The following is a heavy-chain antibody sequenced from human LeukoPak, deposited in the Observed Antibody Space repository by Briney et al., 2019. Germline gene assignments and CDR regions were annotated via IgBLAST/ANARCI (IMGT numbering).Heavy chain of an antibody. D-gene: IGHD2-2*02. CDR1: GGSIRNYY. J-gene: IGHJ5*02. V-gene: IGHV4-4*07. Sequence: SETLSLTCTVSGGSIRNYYWSWIRQSAEKGLEWIGRVYTSGTTNYNPSLKGRVTMSIDTSKNRFSLKLTSVTAADTAVYYCARGYRFDPWGQGTLVTASS. CDR3: ARGYRFDP. CDR2: VYTSGTT.